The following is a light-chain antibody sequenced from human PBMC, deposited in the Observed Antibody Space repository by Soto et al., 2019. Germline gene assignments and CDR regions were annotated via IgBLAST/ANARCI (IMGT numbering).Light chain of an antibody. CDR2: EVS. J-gene: IGLJ1*01. CDR3: SSYTSSSSAYV. CDR1: SSDVGGYNY. V-gene: IGLV2-14*01. Sequence: QSALTQPASVSASPGQSITISCTGTSSDVGGYNYVSWYQQHPGKAPKLMIYEVSNRPSGVSNRFSGSKSGNTASLTISGLQAEDEADYYCSSYTSSSSAYVFGTGTKLTVL.